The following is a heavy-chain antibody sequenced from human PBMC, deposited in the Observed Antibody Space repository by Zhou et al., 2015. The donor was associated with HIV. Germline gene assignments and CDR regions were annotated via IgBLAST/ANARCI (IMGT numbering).Heavy chain of an antibody. Sequence: QVQLVQSGAEVKKPGSSVKVSCKASGGTFSSYAISWVRQAPGQGLEWMGGIIPIFGTANYAQKFQGRVTITADESTSTAYMELSSLRSEDTAVYYCARDSTVTIFGVVSVRNWFDPWGQGTLVTVSS. V-gene: IGHV1-69*01. CDR2: IIPIFGTA. CDR3: ARDSTVTIFGVVSVRNWFDP. D-gene: IGHD3-3*01. CDR1: GGTFSSYA. J-gene: IGHJ5*02.